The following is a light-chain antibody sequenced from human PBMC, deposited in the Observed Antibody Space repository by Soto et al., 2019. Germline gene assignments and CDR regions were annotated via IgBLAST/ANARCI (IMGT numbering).Light chain of an antibody. V-gene: IGKV1-12*01. J-gene: IGKJ5*01. CDR3: QQSYSTPIT. CDR2: LAS. Sequence: DIQMTQSPSSVSAYVGDRVTITCRASQGISSWLAWYQQKPGKAPKLLISLASNLQSVVPSRFSGSGSGTDFTLTISSLQPEDFATYYCQQSYSTPITFGQGTRLEIK. CDR1: QGISSW.